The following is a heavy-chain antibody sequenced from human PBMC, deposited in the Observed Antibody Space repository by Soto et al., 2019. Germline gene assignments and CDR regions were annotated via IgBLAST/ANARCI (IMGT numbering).Heavy chain of an antibody. J-gene: IGHJ6*02. CDR2: IYSGGST. D-gene: IGHD5-18*01. CDR3: AREYSYGYYYYYGMDV. V-gene: IGHV3-53*01. Sequence: SGGSLRLSCAASGFTVSSNYMSWVRQAPGKGLEWVSVIYSGGSTYYADSVKGRFTISRDNSKNTLYLQMNSLRAKDTAVYYCAREYSYGYYYYYGMDVWGQGTTVTVSS. CDR1: GFTVSSNY.